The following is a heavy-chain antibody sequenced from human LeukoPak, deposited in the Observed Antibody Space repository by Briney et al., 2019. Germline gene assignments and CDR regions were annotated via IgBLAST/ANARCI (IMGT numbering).Heavy chain of an antibody. D-gene: IGHD3-22*01. V-gene: IGHV4-34*01. J-gene: IGHJ3*02. CDR3: ARLCKVIELDDAFDI. CDR1: GGSFSGYY. CDR2: INHSGST. Sequence: KTSETLSLTCAVYGGSFSGYYWSWIRQPPGKGLEWIGEINHSGSTNYNPSLKSRVTISVDTSKNQFSLKLSSVTAADTAVYYCARLCKVIELDDAFDIWGQGTMVTVSS.